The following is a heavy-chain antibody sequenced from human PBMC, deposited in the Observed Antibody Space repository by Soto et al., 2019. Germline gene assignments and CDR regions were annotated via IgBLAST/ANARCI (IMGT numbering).Heavy chain of an antibody. CDR2: ISAYNGNT. CDR3: ARGFQPLMYHWNEQGFDY. CDR1: GSTFTSYG. J-gene: IGHJ4*02. Sequence: VQRLQSGAEVKKPGAAVKVSCKASGSTFTSYGISWVRQAPGQGLEWLGWISAYNGNTNYAQKLQGKATMTTDTSTSTAYMELRSLRSDDTAVYYYARGFQPLMYHWNEQGFDYWGQGTLVTVSS. D-gene: IGHD1-20*01. V-gene: IGHV1-18*01.